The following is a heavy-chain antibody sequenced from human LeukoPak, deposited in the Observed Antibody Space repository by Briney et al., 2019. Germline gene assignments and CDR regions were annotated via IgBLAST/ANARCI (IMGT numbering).Heavy chain of an antibody. V-gene: IGHV3-7*03. CDR1: GFPFTNYW. J-gene: IGHJ4*02. CDR2: INQDGSET. D-gene: IGHD1-26*01. Sequence: GGSLRLSCAASGFPFTNYWMIWVRQAPGKRPEWVGNINQDGSETNYVDSVKGRSSMSRDNAKTSLYLQMNSLRAEDTAVYYCATDRKVGAGVPRFDYWGQGALVTVPS. CDR3: ATDRKVGAGVPRFDY.